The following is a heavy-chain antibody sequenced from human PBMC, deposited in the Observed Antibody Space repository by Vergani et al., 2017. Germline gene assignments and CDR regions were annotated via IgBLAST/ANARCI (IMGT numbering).Heavy chain of an antibody. V-gene: IGHV4-59*01. CDR2: IYYSGST. Sequence: QVQLQESGPGLVKPSETLSLTCTVSGGSISSYYWSWIRQPPGKGLEWIGYIYYSGSTNYNPSLKSRVTISVDTSKNQFSLKLSSVTAADTAVYYCARVNSRGYYFRVDAFDIWGQGTMVTVSS. J-gene: IGHJ3*02. CDR3: ARVNSRGYYFRVDAFDI. CDR1: GGSISSYY. D-gene: IGHD3-22*01.